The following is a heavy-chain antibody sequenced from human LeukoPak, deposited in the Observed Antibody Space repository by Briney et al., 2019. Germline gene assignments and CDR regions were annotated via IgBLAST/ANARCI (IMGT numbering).Heavy chain of an antibody. V-gene: IGHV4-59*12. CDR2: IYYTGST. CDR1: GGSISSYY. CDR3: ARALNPLPGTYFFDY. Sequence: SETLSLTCIVSGGSISSYYWSWIRQPPGKGLEWIGYIYYTGSTNYNPSLKSRVTMSVDTSKNQFSLNLISVTAADTAVYYCARALNPLPGTYFFDYWGQGTLVTVSS. J-gene: IGHJ4*02. D-gene: IGHD2-15*01.